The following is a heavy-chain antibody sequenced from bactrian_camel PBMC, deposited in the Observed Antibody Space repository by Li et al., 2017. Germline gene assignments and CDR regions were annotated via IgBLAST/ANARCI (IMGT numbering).Heavy chain of an antibody. D-gene: IGHD3*01. CDR2: LYTDGIT. J-gene: IGHJ4*01. CDR3: AASRYSCDYWEVRASNFDY. Sequence: HVQLVESGGGLVQPGESLRLTCAASGFMFSDYGMSWARLAPGKGLEWVSNLYTDGITHYADSVKGRFTISRDRDKFTVYLQMNSLTPEDTAVYYCAASRYSCDYWEVRASNFDYWGQGTQVTVS. CDR1: GFMFSDYG. V-gene: IGHV3S9*01.